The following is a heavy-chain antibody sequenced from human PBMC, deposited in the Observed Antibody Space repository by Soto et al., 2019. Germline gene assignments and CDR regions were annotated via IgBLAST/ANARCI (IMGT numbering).Heavy chain of an antibody. Sequence: SETLSLTCSVSGFSVSSTYWGWVRQSPGKGLEWIGYVYNSGSTIYRPSLKSRITILMDPYKNKVSRRRRSVNAADTAVYSCARIPYVSAPFDYWGQGNVVTVSS. CDR2: VYNSGST. J-gene: IGHJ4*02. D-gene: IGHD3-10*02. V-gene: IGHV4-59*02. CDR1: GFSVSSTY. CDR3: ARIPYVSAPFDY.